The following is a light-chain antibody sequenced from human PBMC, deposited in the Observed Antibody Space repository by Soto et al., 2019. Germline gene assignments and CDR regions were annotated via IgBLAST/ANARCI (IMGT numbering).Light chain of an antibody. CDR3: SSYTSSSPYV. J-gene: IGLJ1*01. V-gene: IGLV2-14*01. Sequence: QSVLTQPASVSGSPGQSITISCTGTSSDVGGYNYVSWYQQHPGKAPKLMIYDVSNRPSGVSNRFSGSKSANTASLTISWFQAEDEADYYCSSYTSSSPYVFGTGTKVTVL. CDR2: DVS. CDR1: SSDVGGYNY.